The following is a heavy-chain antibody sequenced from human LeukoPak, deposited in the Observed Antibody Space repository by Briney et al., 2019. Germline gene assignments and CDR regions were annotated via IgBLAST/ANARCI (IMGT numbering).Heavy chain of an antibody. J-gene: IGHJ4*02. CDR2: ISYDGSNK. CDR3: ARSNYYDSSGGTDY. V-gene: IGHV3-30*03. CDR1: GFTFSSYG. Sequence: GGSLRLSCAASGFTFSSYGMHWVRQAPGKGLEWVAVISYDGSNKYYADSVKGRFTISRDNAKNSLYLQMNSLRAEDTAVYYCARSNYYDSSGGTDYWGQGTLVTVSS. D-gene: IGHD3-22*01.